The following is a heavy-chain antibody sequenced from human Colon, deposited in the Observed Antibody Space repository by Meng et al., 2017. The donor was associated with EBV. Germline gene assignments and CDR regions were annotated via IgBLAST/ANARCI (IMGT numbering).Heavy chain of an antibody. CDR2: FYRGGGT. CDR3: ARVRVIPAAVGFDY. J-gene: IGHJ4*02. V-gene: IGHV4-4*03. D-gene: IGHD2-2*01. Sequence: VEPREPGVGLSETLSPLCPHCGVSGSTSSSSDWWSRDRPRTGKGLEWIGEFYRGGGTNYTPYFKSRVTISVDTYNYPFTLNLSYVTAADTAVYYCARVRVIPAAVGFDYWGQGTLVTVSS. CDR1: GSTSSSSDW.